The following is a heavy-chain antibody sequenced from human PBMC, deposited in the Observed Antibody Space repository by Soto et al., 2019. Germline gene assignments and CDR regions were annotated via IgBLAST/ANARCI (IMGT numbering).Heavy chain of an antibody. V-gene: IGHV4-59*01. CDR3: ARAQGVYGMDV. CDR1: GGSISSYY. Sequence: SETLSLTCTASGGSISSYYWTWIRQPPGKGLEWIGYIYYSGSTNYNPSLKSRVSISVDTSKTQYSLKLSSVTAADTAVYYCARAQGVYGMDVWGQGTTVTVSS. CDR2: IYYSGST. J-gene: IGHJ6*02.